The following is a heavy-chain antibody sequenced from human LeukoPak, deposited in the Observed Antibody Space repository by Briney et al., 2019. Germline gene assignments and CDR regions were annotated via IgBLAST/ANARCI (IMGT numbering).Heavy chain of an antibody. J-gene: IGHJ4*02. Sequence: ASVKVSCKASGYIFTNYYMHWVRQAPGQGLEWMGTINPSGGSTTYAQKFQGRVTMTRDTSTSTVYMELSSLRSEDTAVYYCARDHGSAYYRAPRHWGQGTLVTVSS. CDR1: GYIFTNYY. D-gene: IGHD3-10*01. CDR2: INPSGGST. CDR3: ARDHGSAYYRAPRH. V-gene: IGHV1-46*01.